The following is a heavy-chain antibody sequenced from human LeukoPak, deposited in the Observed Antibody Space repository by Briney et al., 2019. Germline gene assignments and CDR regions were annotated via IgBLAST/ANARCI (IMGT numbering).Heavy chain of an antibody. J-gene: IGHJ5*02. CDR3: ASPPYDILTGYQKYNWFDP. Sequence: SETLSLTCTVSGGSISSYYWSWIRQPAGKGLEWIGRIYTSGSTNYNPSLKSRVTMSVDTSKNQFSLKLSSVTAADTAVYYCASPPYDILTGYQKYNWFDPWGQGTLVTVSS. CDR2: IYTSGST. D-gene: IGHD3-9*01. CDR1: GGSISSYY. V-gene: IGHV4-4*07.